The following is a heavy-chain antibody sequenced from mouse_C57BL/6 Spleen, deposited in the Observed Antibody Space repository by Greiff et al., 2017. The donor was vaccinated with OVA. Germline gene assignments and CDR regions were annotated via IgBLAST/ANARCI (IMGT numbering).Heavy chain of an antibody. J-gene: IGHJ1*03. V-gene: IGHV1-26*01. CDR3: ARGNYYGSSYYHWYFDV. D-gene: IGHD1-1*01. CDR2: INPNNGGT. Sequence: SGPELVKPGASVKISCKASGYTFTDYYMNWVKQSHGKSLEWIGDINPNNGGTSYNQKFKGKATLTVDKSSSTAYMELRSLTSEDSAVYYCARGNYYGSSYYHWYFDVWGTGTTVTVSS. CDR1: GYTFTDYY.